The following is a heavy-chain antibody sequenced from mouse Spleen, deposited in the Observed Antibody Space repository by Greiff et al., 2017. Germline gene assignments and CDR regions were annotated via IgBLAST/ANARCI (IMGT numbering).Heavy chain of an antibody. V-gene: IGHV1S29*02. CDR2: IYPYNGGT. Sequence: EVQLQQSGPELVKPGASVKISCKASGYTFTDYNMHWVKQSHGKSLEWIGYIYPYNGGTGYNQKFKSKATLTVDNSSSTAYMELRSLTSEDSAVYYCARGSLLFFDYWGQGTTLTVSS. CDR3: ARGSLLFFDY. CDR1: GYTFTDYN. D-gene: IGHD2-10*01. J-gene: IGHJ2*01.